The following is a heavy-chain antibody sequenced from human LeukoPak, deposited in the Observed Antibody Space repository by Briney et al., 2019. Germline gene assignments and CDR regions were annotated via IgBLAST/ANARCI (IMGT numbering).Heavy chain of an antibody. J-gene: IGHJ4*02. Sequence: ASVKVSCKASGSTFTGYYMHWVRQAPGPGLEWMGRINPNSGGTNYAKKFQGRVTMTEDTSTDTAYMELSSLRSEDTAVYYCATDRYYYDSSGLFDYWGQGTLVTVSS. CDR3: ATDRYYYDSSGLFDY. V-gene: IGHV1-2*06. CDR2: INPNSGGT. CDR1: GSTFTGYY. D-gene: IGHD3-22*01.